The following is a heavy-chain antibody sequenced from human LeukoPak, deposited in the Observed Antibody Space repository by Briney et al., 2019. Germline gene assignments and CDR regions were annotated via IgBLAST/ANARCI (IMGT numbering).Heavy chain of an antibody. CDR2: IYYSGAT. Sequence: SETLSLTCTVSGGSISSYYWSWIRQPPGKGLEWIGHIYYSGATKYNPSLKSRITISVDTSKNQFSLMLSSVTAADTAVYYCARFGITVVRGGKYYFDYWGQGTLVTVSS. CDR1: GGSISSYY. J-gene: IGHJ4*02. CDR3: ARFGITVVRGGKYYFDY. V-gene: IGHV4-59*08. D-gene: IGHD3-10*01.